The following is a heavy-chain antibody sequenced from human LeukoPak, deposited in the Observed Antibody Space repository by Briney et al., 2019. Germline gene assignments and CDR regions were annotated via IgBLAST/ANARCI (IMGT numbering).Heavy chain of an antibody. Sequence: SETLSLTCAVYGGSFSGYYWSWIRQPPGKGLEWIGEINHSGSTNYNPSLKSRVTISVDTSKDQFSLKLSSVTAADTAVYYCARYITMVRDSIRYYFDYWGQGTLVTVSS. CDR3: ARYITMVRDSIRYYFDY. CDR1: GGSFSGYY. CDR2: INHSGST. D-gene: IGHD3-10*01. V-gene: IGHV4-34*01. J-gene: IGHJ4*02.